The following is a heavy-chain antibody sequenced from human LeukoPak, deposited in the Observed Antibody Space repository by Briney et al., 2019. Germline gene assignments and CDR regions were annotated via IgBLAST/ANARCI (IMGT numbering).Heavy chain of an antibody. CDR1: GFTFSSYS. D-gene: IGHD3-9*01. J-gene: IGHJ3*02. V-gene: IGHV3-21*01. CDR3: VTRLRYFDWLFHDAFDI. CDR2: ISSSSSYI. Sequence: GGSLRLPCAASGFTFSSYSMNWVRQAPGKGLEWVSSISSSSSYIYYADSVKGRFTISRDNAKNSLYLQMNSLRAEDTAVYYCVTRLRYFDWLFHDAFDIWGQGTMVTVSS.